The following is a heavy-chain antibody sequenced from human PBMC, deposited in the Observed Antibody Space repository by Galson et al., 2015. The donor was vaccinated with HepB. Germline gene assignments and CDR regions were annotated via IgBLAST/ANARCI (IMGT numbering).Heavy chain of an antibody. J-gene: IGHJ4*02. V-gene: IGHV4-59*01. CDR2: IYYSGST. Sequence: ETLSLTCTVSGGSISSYYWSWIRQPPGKGLEWIGYIYYSGSTNYNPSLKSRVTISVDTSKNQFSLKLSSVTAADTAVYYCARLGVVTPHFDYWGQGTLVTVSS. CDR3: ARLGVVTPHFDY. D-gene: IGHD4-23*01. CDR1: GGSISSYY.